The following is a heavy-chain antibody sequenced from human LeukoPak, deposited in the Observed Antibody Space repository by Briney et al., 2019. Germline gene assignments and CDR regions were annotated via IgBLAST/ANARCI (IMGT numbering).Heavy chain of an antibody. D-gene: IGHD3-3*01. CDR2: IYHSGAT. CDR1: GGSISSGGYY. CDR3: ARRITIFAFDI. V-gene: IGHV4-30-2*01. J-gene: IGHJ3*02. Sequence: SQTLSLTCTVSGGSISSGGYYWSWIRQPPGKGLEWIGYIYHSGATYYNPSLKSRLTISVDTSKNQFSLKLNSVTAADTAVYYCARRITIFAFDIWGQGTMVTVSS.